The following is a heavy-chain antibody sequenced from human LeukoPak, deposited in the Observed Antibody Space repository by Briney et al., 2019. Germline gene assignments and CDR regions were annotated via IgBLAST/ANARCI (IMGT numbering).Heavy chain of an antibody. CDR3: ARWDGYSSSPDY. CDR1: GYTFTSYG. V-gene: IGHV1-2*02. Sequence: GASVKVSCKASGYTFTSYGISWVRQAPGQGLEWMGWINPHSADTGYAQKFLGRVTMTRDMSISTIYMELTGLRSDDTALYYCARWDGYSSSPDYWGQGTLVTVSS. D-gene: IGHD6-13*01. J-gene: IGHJ4*02. CDR2: INPHSADT.